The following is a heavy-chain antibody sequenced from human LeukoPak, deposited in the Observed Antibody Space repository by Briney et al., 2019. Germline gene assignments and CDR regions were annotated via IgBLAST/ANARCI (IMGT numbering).Heavy chain of an antibody. D-gene: IGHD4-17*01. CDR2: INADNGNT. J-gene: IGHJ5*02. V-gene: IGHV1-3*01. CDR3: ARAVTTRSGSNWFDP. CDR1: GYTFTSYA. Sequence: GASVKVSCKASGYTFTSYAIHWVRQAPGQRLEWMAWINADNGNTKYSQNFQGRVTVTRDTSASTVHMELSSLRSEDTAVYYCARAVTTRSGSNWFDPWGQGTLVTVSS.